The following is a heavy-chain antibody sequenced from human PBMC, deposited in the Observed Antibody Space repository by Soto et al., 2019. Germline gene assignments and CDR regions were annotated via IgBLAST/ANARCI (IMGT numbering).Heavy chain of an antibody. CDR2: IYYSGST. CDR3: AISRYSYGMKTDY. V-gene: IGHV4-39*01. J-gene: IGHJ4*02. Sequence: SETLSLTCTVSGGSISSSSYYWGWIRQPPGKGLEWIGSIYYSGSTYYNPSLKSRVTISVDTSKNQFSLKLSSVTAADTAVYYCAISRYSYGMKTDYWGQGTLVTVSS. D-gene: IGHD5-18*01. CDR1: GGSISSSSYY.